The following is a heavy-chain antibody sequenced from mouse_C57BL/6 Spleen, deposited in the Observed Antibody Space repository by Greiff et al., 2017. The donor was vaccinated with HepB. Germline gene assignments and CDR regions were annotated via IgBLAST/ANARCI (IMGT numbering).Heavy chain of an antibody. CDR2: ISSGGSYT. D-gene: IGHD2-4*01. CDR1: GFTFSSYG. CDR3: ASARDYYWYFDV. Sequence: EVQLVESGGDLVKPGGSLKLSCAASGFTFSSYGMSWVRQTPDKSLEWVAPISSGGSYTYYPDSVKGRFTISRDNAKNTLYLQMSSLTSEDTAMYYCASARDYYWYFDVWGTGTTVTVSS. V-gene: IGHV5-6*01. J-gene: IGHJ1*03.